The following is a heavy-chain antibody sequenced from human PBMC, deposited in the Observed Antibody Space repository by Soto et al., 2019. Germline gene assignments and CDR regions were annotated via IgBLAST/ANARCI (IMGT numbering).Heavy chain of an antibody. V-gene: IGHV1-18*01. J-gene: IGHJ3*02. D-gene: IGHD3-22*01. CDR2: ISVNNGNT. Sequence: QVHLVQAGLEVKKPGASVSVSCRASGSTLTSYGISWVRQAPGQGFEWMGRISVNNGNTQYAQKSKGRVSMTTNTSTATVYMVLRTLRSDDTAVYSFAREGSYDSSDHGAGDSALNIWGPGTMVTGSS. CDR1: GSTLTSYG. CDR3: AREGSYDSSDHGAGDSALNI.